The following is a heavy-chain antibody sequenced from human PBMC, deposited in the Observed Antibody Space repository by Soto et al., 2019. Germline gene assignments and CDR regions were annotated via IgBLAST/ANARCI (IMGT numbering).Heavy chain of an antibody. CDR1: GFTFGDYT. J-gene: IGHJ6*02. D-gene: IGHD3-10*01. Sequence: PGGSLRLSCAASGFTFGDYTMHWVRQAPGKGLEWVSLISWDGGSTYYADSVKGRFTISRDNSKNSLYLQMNSLRTEDTALYYCAKDFVGVAARYGMDVWGQGTTVTVAS. CDR3: AKDFVGVAARYGMDV. V-gene: IGHV3-43*01. CDR2: ISWDGGST.